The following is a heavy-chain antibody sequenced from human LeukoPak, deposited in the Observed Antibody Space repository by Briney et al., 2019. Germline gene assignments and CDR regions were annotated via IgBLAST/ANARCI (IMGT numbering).Heavy chain of an antibody. Sequence: GGPLKPSCLAPGPAFISNSRPWVRQAPGRGLEGLGVISYDGSDEYYTDSVKGRFTISRDNSKNTVYLQINSLRADDTAVYYCARDFTPEWFDIHWGQGTLVTVS. CDR1: GPAFISNS. V-gene: IGHV3-30*04. CDR2: ISYDGSDE. J-gene: IGHJ4*02. CDR3: ARDFTPEWFDIH. D-gene: IGHD3-3*01.